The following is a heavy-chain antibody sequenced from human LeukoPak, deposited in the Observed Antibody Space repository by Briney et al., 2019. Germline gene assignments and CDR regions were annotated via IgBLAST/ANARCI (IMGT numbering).Heavy chain of an antibody. CDR1: GGSLRSVSYE. CDR3: ARDPQLGPLDY. Sequence: PPQTLFPNCTFSGGSLRSVSYELDWIRPPPGKGVEWIGNIYYSGSTNYNPSLKSRATMSVDTSKKQISLKLSSVTAADTAVYYCARDPQLGPLDYWGQGTMVTVSS. CDR2: IYYSGST. J-gene: IGHJ4*02. V-gene: IGHV4-61*01. D-gene: IGHD6-6*01.